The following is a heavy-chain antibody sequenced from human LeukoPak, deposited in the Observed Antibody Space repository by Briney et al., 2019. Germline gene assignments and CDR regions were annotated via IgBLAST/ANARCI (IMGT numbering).Heavy chain of an antibody. CDR3: AREGKKYCSSTSCN. Sequence: SETLSLTCAVYGGSFSGYYWSWIRQPPGKGLEWIGEINHSGSTNYNPSLKRRVTISVDTSKNQFSLKLSSVTAADTAVYYCAREGKKYCSSTSCNWGQGTLVTVSS. D-gene: IGHD2-2*01. J-gene: IGHJ4*02. V-gene: IGHV4-34*01. CDR1: GGSFSGYY. CDR2: INHSGST.